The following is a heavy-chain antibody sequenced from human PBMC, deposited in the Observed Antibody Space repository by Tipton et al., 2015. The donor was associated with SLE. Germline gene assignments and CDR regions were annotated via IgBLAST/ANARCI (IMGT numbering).Heavy chain of an antibody. J-gene: IGHJ4*02. CDR1: GFTFDDYG. Sequence: XLRLSCAASGFTFDDYGMSWVRQAPGKGLEWVSGINWNGGSTGYADSVKGRFTISRDNAKNSLYLQMNSLRAEDTALYYCARGVTFGGVITDYFDYWGQGTLVTVSS. V-gene: IGHV3-20*04. CDR2: INWNGGST. D-gene: IGHD3-16*02. CDR3: ARGVTFGGVITDYFDY.